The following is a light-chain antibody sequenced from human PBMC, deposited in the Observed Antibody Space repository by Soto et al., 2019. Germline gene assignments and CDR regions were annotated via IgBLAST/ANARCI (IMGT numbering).Light chain of an antibody. J-gene: IGKJ4*01. V-gene: IGKV1-5*01. CDR2: AAS. Sequence: DIEMNQSPSTLSASEGDRVTITCRASQSISSWLAWYQQKPGKAPKLLIYAASSLHSGVPSRFSGGGSGTDFTLTISSLQPEDSATYYCQQLISYPLNFGGVTKV. CDR1: QSISSW. CDR3: QQLISYPLN.